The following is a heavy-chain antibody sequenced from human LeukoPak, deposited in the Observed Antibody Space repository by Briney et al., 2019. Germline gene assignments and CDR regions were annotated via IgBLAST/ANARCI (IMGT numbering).Heavy chain of an antibody. D-gene: IGHD2-21*02. CDR3: ARLGCGGDCYRTYYYYGMDV. Sequence: GGSLRLPCAASGFTFSSYEMNWVRQAPGKGLEWVSYISSSGSTIYYADSVKGRFTISRDNAKNSLYLQMNSLRAEDTAVYYCARLGCGGDCYRTYYYYGMDVWGQGTTVTVSS. CDR2: ISSSGSTI. V-gene: IGHV3-48*03. J-gene: IGHJ6*02. CDR1: GFTFSSYE.